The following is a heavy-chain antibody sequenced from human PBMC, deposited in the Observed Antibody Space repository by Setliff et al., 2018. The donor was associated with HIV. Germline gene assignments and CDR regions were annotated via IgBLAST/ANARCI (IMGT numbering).Heavy chain of an antibody. J-gene: IGHJ5*01. CDR1: GNIFTPYA. Sequence: GASVMVSCKASGNIFTPYAIHWVRQAPGQSLEWMGWIIVASGTTQYSQTFQGRATFSGDTSANTAYMELRSLRSEDTAVYYCATSTSAWYDYWGLGTRVTV. CDR2: IIVASGTT. CDR3: ATSTSAWYDY. V-gene: IGHV1-3*01. D-gene: IGHD2-2*01.